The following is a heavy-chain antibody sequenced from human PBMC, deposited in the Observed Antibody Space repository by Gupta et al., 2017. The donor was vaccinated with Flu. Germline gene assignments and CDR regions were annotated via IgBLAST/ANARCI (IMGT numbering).Heavy chain of an antibody. Sequence: SSYGMHWVRKAPGNGLEEVELIWYDGSIEYNQDSVKSRFTTSRDDYKNTLSLQMTTVRAEDTAIYYYAKDPGENRNYYFGYWGQGTLVTVSS. J-gene: IGHJ4*02. CDR1: SSYG. V-gene: IGHV3-33*06. CDR2: IWYDGSIE. CDR3: AKDPGENRNYYFGY.